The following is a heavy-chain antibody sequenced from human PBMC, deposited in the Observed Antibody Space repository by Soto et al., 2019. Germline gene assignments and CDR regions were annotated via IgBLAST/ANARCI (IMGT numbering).Heavy chain of an antibody. CDR2: IYYSGNT. V-gene: IGHV4-30-2*01. CDR1: GGSISSGGYS. Sequence: QLQLQESGSGLVKPSQTLSLTCTVSGGSISSGGYSWSWIRQPPGKGLEWIGYIYYSGNTYYNPSLKSRVTISVDRSKNQVSPNLRSVTAADTAVYYCARALVGATSWFDPWGHGTLVTVSS. D-gene: IGHD1-26*01. CDR3: ARALVGATSWFDP. J-gene: IGHJ5*02.